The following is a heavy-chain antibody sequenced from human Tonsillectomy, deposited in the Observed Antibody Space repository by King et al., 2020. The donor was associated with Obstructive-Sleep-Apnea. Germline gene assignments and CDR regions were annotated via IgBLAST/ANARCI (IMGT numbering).Heavy chain of an antibody. CDR2: IYYSGST. CDR1: GGSISSYY. CDR3: ARDSSLTSSSSGPLFDY. D-gene: IGHD6-13*01. J-gene: IGHJ4*02. Sequence: VQLQESGPGLVKPSETLFLTCTVSGGSISSYYWSWIRQPPGKGLEWIGYIYYSGSTNYNPSLKSRVTISVDTSKNQFSLKLSSVTAADTAVYYCARDSSLTSSSSGPLFDYWGQGTLVTVSS. V-gene: IGHV4-59*01.